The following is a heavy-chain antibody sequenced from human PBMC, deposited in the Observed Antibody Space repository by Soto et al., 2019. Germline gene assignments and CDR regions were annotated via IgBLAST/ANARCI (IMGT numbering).Heavy chain of an antibody. CDR1: GFTFSSYA. D-gene: IGHD4-17*01. V-gene: IGHV3-23*01. Sequence: EVQLLESGGGLVQPGGSLRLSCAASGFTFSSYAMSWVRQAPGKGLEWVSAISGSGGSTYYADSVKGRFTISRDNSKNTLYLQMNSLRAEDTAVYYCARTSLPYGDYKENWFDPWGQGTLVTVSS. CDR2: ISGSGGST. CDR3: ARTSLPYGDYKENWFDP. J-gene: IGHJ5*02.